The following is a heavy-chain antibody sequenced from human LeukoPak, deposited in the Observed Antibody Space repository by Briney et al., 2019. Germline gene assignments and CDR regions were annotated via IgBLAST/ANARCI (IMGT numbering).Heavy chain of an antibody. Sequence: GGSLRLSCAASGFTFSSYAMSWVRQAPGKGLEWVANIKQDGSEKYYVDSVKGRFTISRDNAKNSLYLQMNSLRAEDTAVYYCARDGQWLVPIDYWGQGTLVTVSS. D-gene: IGHD6-19*01. CDR3: ARDGQWLVPIDY. CDR2: IKQDGSEK. J-gene: IGHJ4*02. CDR1: GFTFSSYA. V-gene: IGHV3-7*01.